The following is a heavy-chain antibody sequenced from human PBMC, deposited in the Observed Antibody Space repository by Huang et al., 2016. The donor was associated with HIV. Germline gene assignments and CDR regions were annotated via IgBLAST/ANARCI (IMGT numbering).Heavy chain of an antibody. CDR1: GYRFTAHI. CDR2: IKPEFGGG. CDR3: VRSRSSDVAWWSEY. V-gene: IGHV1-2*02. J-gene: IGHJ4*02. Sequence: VRLAQSGGGVRKPGASVRVSCKASGYRFTAHIIQWLRQAPGQGLQWLGWIKPEFGGGKYAHGLQGRVTLTRDIYNEIAHLDLRGLTSADTATYYCVRSRSSDVAWWSEYWGQGTQVIVSS. D-gene: IGHD2-15*01.